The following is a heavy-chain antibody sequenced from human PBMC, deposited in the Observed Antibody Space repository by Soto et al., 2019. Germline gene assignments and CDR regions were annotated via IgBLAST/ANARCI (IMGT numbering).Heavy chain of an antibody. CDR3: ASTPRGSLYSSDD. CDR1: GYTFTSYA. J-gene: IGHJ4*02. Sequence: QVQLVQSGAEEKKPGASVKVSCKASGYTFTSYAMHWVRQAPGQRLEWMGWINAGNGNTKYSQKFQGRVTITRDTHESTANMELRSRRSEDTPVHYGASTPRGSLYSSDDWGQGTQLTVSS. V-gene: IGHV1-3*05. CDR2: INAGNGNT. D-gene: IGHD3-16*02.